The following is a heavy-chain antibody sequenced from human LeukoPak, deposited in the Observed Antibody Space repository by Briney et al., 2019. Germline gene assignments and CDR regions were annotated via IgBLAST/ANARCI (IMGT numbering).Heavy chain of an antibody. Sequence: SETLSLTCTVAGGSIRSYYWSWIRQPPGKGLEWIGYIYYSGSTNYNPSLKSRVTISVDTSKNQFSLKLSSVTAADTAVYYCARDAGRAIYGMDVWGQGTTVTVSS. J-gene: IGHJ6*02. CDR3: ARDAGRAIYGMDV. CDR1: GGSIRSYY. V-gene: IGHV4-59*01. D-gene: IGHD2-21*01. CDR2: IYYSGST.